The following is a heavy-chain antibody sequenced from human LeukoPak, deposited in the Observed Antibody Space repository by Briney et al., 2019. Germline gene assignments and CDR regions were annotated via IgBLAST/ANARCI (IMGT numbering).Heavy chain of an antibody. CDR1: GGTFSSYA. V-gene: IGHV1-69*06. CDR2: IIPIFGTA. J-gene: IGHJ4*02. CDR3: ATSMMHNWHYSPAIDY. D-gene: IGHD1-7*01. Sequence: ASVKVSCKASGGTFSSYAISWVRQAPGQGLEWMGRIIPIFGTAIYAQKFQGRVTMTEDTSTDTAYMELSSLRSEDTAVYYCATSMMHNWHYSPAIDYWGQGTLVTVSS.